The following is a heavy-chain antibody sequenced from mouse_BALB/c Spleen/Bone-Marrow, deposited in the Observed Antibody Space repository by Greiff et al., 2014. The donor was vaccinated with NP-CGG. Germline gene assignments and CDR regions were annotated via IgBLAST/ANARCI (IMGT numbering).Heavy chain of an antibody. CDR2: IDPANGNT. Sequence: VQLQQSGAELVKPGASVKLSCTASGFNIKDTYMHWVKQRPEQGLEWIGRIDPANGNTKYDPKFQGKATITADTSSNTAYLQLISLTSEDTAVYYCAGYDYYQAWFAYWGQGTPVTGSA. J-gene: IGHJ3*01. CDR1: GFNIKDTY. CDR3: AGYDYYQAWFAY. D-gene: IGHD2-4*01. V-gene: IGHV14-3*02.